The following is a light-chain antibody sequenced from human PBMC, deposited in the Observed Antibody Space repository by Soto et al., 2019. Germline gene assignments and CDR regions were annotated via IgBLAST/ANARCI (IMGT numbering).Light chain of an antibody. Sequence: DIVMTQSPLSLPVTPGEPASISCRSSQSLLHSDGYNYLDWYLQKPGQSPQLLIYLGSNRASGVPDRFSGSGSGNDFNRKISRVEAEDVGFYYFMQVLQTPPTFGPGTKVDI. V-gene: IGKV2-28*01. J-gene: IGKJ3*01. CDR3: MQVLQTPPT. CDR2: LGS. CDR1: QSLLHSDGYNY.